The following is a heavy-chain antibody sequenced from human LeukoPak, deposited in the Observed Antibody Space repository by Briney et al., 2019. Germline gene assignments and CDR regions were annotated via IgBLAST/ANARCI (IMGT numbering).Heavy chain of an antibody. Sequence: ASVKVSCKASGYTFTGYYVHRVRQAPGQGLEWMGWINPNSGGTNYAQKFQGRVTMTRDTSISTAYMELSRLTSDDTAVYYCARAHNWYYDFWSGYSSYYYYYYGMDVWGQGTTVTVSS. CDR2: INPNSGGT. V-gene: IGHV1-2*02. D-gene: IGHD3-3*01. J-gene: IGHJ6*02. CDR1: GYTFTGYY. CDR3: ARAHNWYYDFWSGYSSYYYYYYGMDV.